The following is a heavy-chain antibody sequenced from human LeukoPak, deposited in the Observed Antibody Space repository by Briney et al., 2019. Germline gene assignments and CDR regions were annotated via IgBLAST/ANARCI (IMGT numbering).Heavy chain of an antibody. V-gene: IGHV3-30*02. Sequence: GGSLRLSCAASGFTFSSYGMHWVRQAPGKGLDWVAFIRYDGSNKYYADSVKGRFTISRDNSKNTLYLQMNSLRAEDTAVYYCARDITSSGWYVGFDYWGQGTLVTVSS. D-gene: IGHD6-19*01. CDR3: ARDITSSGWYVGFDY. CDR1: GFTFSSYG. CDR2: IRYDGSNK. J-gene: IGHJ4*02.